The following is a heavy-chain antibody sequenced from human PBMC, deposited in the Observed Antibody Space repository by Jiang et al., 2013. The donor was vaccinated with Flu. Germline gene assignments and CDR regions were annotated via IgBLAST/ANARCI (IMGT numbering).Heavy chain of an antibody. V-gene: IGHV4-34*01. CDR3: ARGAGVTNGPEY. J-gene: IGHJ4*02. D-gene: IGHD4-17*01. Sequence: INHRGTASYNPSLESRLTLSVDTSKNQFSLKLTSVTAADTAVYFCARGAGVTNGPEYWGQGILVTVSS. CDR2: INHRGTA.